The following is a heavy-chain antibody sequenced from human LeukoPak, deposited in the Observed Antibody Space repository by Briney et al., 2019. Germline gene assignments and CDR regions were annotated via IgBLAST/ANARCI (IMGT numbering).Heavy chain of an antibody. CDR2: ITPNSGNT. CDR1: GYTFTSYD. CDR3: ARIAAAGNRRLNY. V-gene: IGHV1-8*01. J-gene: IGHJ4*02. Sequence: ASVTVSCKASGYTFTSYDINWVRQAAGQGGEWMGWITPNSGNTGYAQKFQGRITMTRTTSISTAYMELSSLTSEDTAVYYCARIAAAGNRRLNYWGQGTLVTVSS. D-gene: IGHD6-13*01.